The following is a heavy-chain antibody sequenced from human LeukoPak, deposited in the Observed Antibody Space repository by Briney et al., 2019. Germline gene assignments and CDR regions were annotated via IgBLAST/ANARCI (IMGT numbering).Heavy chain of an antibody. V-gene: IGHV1-69*05. CDR1: GGTFSSYA. CDR2: IIPIFGTA. CDR3: ARVETSNWFDP. J-gene: IGHJ5*02. Sequence: SVKVSCKASGGTFSSYAISWVRQAPGQGLEWMGGIIPIFGTANYAQKLQGRVTMTTDTSTSTAYMELRSLRSDDTAVYYCARVETSNWFDPWGQGTLVTVSS.